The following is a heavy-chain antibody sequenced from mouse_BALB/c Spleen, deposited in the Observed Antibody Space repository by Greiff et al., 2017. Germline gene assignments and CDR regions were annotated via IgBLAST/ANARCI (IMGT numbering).Heavy chain of an antibody. CDR1: GFTFSSYT. V-gene: IGHV5-12-2*01. CDR2: ISNGGGST. J-gene: IGHJ3*01. Sequence: EVKLVESGGGLVQPGGSLKLSCAASGFTFSSYTMSWVRQTPEKRLEWVAYISNGGGSTYYPDTVKGRFTISRDNAKNTLYLQMSSLKSEDTAMYYCARGGIKAWFAYWGQGTLVTVSA. CDR3: ARGGIKAWFAY. D-gene: IGHD2-4*01.